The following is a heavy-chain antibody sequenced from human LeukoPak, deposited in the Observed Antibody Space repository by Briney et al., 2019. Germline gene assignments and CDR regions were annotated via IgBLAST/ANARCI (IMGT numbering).Heavy chain of an antibody. CDR1: GGSISSSSYF. V-gene: IGHV4-39*07. Sequence: PSETLSLTCTVSGGSISSSSYFWGWIRQPPGKGLEWIGSIYYSGTTYYNPSLKSRVTISVDTSKNQFSLKLTSVTAADTAVYYCAKGFGIAWYVFLFDYWGQGSLVTVSS. D-gene: IGHD6-13*01. CDR3: AKGFGIAWYVFLFDY. CDR2: IYYSGTT. J-gene: IGHJ4*02.